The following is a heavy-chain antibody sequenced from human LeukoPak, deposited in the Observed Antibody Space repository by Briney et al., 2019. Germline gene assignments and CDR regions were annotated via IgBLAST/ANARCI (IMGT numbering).Heavy chain of an antibody. D-gene: IGHD2-8*01. V-gene: IGHV1-18*01. J-gene: IGHJ4*02. CDR2: ISAYNGNT. Sequence: ASVKVSCKASGYTFTSYGISWVRQAPGQGLEWMGWISAYNGNTNYAQKLQGRVTMTEDTSTDTAYMELSSLRSEDTAVYYCATADCTNGVCYKWFDYWGQGTLVTVSS. CDR1: GYTFTSYG. CDR3: ATADCTNGVCYKWFDY.